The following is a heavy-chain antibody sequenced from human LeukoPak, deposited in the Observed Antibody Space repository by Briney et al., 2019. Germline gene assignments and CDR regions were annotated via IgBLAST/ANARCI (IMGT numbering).Heavy chain of an antibody. J-gene: IGHJ6*02. V-gene: IGHV3-13*01. Sequence: GALRLSCGASGFPFSNYDMHWVRQAPGKGLDWVSAIDTVGNTYYSGSVKGRLTISRENAQNSLFLQMNSLRDGDTALYYCIRIRTREHQYGMDVWGQGTTVTVSS. CDR3: IRIRTREHQYGMDV. CDR1: GFPFSNYD. CDR2: IDTVGNT. D-gene: IGHD1-26*01.